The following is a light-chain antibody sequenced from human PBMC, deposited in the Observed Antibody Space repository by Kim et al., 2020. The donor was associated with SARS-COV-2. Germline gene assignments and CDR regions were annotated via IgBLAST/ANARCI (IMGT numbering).Light chain of an antibody. CDR2: SNN. V-gene: IGLV1-44*01. J-gene: IGLJ3*02. CDR3: AAWDDSLNGRV. Sequence: GRRVTISCSGSSSNIGTNTVNWYQQLPGTAPKLLIYSNNQRPSGVPDRFSGSKSGTSASLAISGLQSEDEADYYCAAWDDSLNGRVFGGGTKLTVL. CDR1: SSNIGTNT.